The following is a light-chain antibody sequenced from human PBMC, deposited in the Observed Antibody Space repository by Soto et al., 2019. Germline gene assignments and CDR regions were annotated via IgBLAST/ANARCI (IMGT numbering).Light chain of an antibody. CDR1: SSAVGGYNY. Sequence: QSVLTQPASVSGSPGQSITISCTGTSSAVGGYNYVSWYQQHPGKAPKLMIYDVSNRPSGVSNRFSGSKSGNTASLTISGLQAEDEADYYCSSYTSSSLHVFGTGTKVTV. CDR2: DVS. J-gene: IGLJ1*01. V-gene: IGLV2-14*03. CDR3: SSYTSSSLHV.